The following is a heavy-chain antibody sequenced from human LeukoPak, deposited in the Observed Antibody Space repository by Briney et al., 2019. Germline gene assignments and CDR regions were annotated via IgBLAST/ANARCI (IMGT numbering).Heavy chain of an antibody. V-gene: IGHV1-69*02. J-gene: IGHJ4*02. CDR3: ARNPSGLGSFDY. CDR1: GGTFINFP. D-gene: IGHD3-22*01. Sequence: ASVKVSCKVSGGTFINFPISWVRQAPRQGLEWMGRIIPILGMTNYAQKFQGRVTITADKSTSTAYMELSSLRSEDTAVYYCARNPSGLGSFDYWGQGTLVTVSS. CDR2: IIPILGMT.